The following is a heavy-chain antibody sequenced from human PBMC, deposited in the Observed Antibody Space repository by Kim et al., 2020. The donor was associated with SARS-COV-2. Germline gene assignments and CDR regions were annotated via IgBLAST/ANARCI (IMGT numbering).Heavy chain of an antibody. Sequence: SVKVSCKASGGTFSSYAISWVRQAPGQGLEWMGGIIPIFGTANYAQKFQGRVTITADESTSTAYMELSSLRSEGTAVYYCASLGGGNSGRFDYWGQGTLVTVSS. D-gene: IGHD2-21*02. CDR1: GGTFSSYA. CDR3: ASLGGGNSGRFDY. CDR2: IIPIFGTA. J-gene: IGHJ4*02. V-gene: IGHV1-69*13.